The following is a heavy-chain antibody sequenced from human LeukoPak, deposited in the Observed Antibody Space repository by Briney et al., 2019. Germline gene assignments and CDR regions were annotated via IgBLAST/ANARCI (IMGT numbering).Heavy chain of an antibody. J-gene: IGHJ4*02. Sequence: PGGSLRLSCVGSGFTFSNYAMTWVRQGPGKGLEWVSTISSSGDGTFYADSVKGRFTVSRDNSKNTLYLQMNSLRAEDTAVYYCAKQLGYCSDGSCYFPYWGQGTLVTVSS. CDR3: AKQLGYCSDGSCYFPY. V-gene: IGHV3-23*01. CDR1: GFTFSNYA. D-gene: IGHD2-15*01. CDR2: ISSSGDGT.